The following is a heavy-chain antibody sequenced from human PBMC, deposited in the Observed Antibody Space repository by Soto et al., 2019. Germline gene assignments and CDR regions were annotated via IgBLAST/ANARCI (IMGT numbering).Heavy chain of an antibody. J-gene: IGHJ6*02. CDR1: GYTFTGYY. CDR3: ARNSANYYYYGMDV. Sequence: ASVKVSCKASGYTFTGYYMHWVRQAPGQGLEWMGWINPNSGGTNYAQKFQGWVTMTRDTSISTAYMELSRLRSDDTAVYYCARNSANYYYYGMDVWGQGPTVTVSS. D-gene: IGHD6-25*01. V-gene: IGHV1-2*04. CDR2: INPNSGGT.